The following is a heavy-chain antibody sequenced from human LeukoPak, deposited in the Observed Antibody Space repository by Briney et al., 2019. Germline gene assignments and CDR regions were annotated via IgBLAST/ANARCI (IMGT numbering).Heavy chain of an antibody. Sequence: ASVKVSCKASGYTFTSYDINWVRQATGQGLEWMGWMNPNSGNTGYAQKFQGRVTITRNTSISTAYMELSSLRSEDTAVYYCARSSIAALAGENYFDYWGQGTLVTVSS. CDR2: MNPNSGNT. D-gene: IGHD6-6*01. J-gene: IGHJ4*02. CDR1: GYTFTSYD. V-gene: IGHV1-8*03. CDR3: ARSSIAALAGENYFDY.